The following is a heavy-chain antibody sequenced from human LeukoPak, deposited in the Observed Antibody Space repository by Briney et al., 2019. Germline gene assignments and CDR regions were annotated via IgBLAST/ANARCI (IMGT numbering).Heavy chain of an antibody. V-gene: IGHV3-20*04. CDR2: INWNGGST. J-gene: IGHJ4*02. CDR3: ARPIRELPTGGLFDY. CDR1: GFTFDDYG. Sequence: GRSLRLSCAASGFTFDDYGMSWVRQAPGKGLEWVSGINWNGGSTGYADSVKGRFTISRDNAKNSLYLQMNSLRAEDTALYYCARPIRELPTGGLFDYWGQGTLVTVSS. D-gene: IGHD1-26*01.